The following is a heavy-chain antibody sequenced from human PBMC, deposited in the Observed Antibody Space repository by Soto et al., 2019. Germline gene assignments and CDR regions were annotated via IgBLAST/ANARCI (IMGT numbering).Heavy chain of an antibody. CDR1: GGSISSGGYY. J-gene: IGHJ4*02. V-gene: IGHV4-31*03. Sequence: PSETLSLTCTVSGGSISSGGYYWSWILHHPGKGLEWIGYIYYSGSTYYNPSLKSRVTISVDTSKNQFSLKLSSVTAADTAVYYCASSVSSGWAKKRTYYFDYWGQGTLVTVSS. D-gene: IGHD6-19*01. CDR2: IYYSGST. CDR3: ASSVSSGWAKKRTYYFDY.